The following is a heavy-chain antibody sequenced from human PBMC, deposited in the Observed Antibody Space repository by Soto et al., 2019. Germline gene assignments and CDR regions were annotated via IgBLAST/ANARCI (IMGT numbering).Heavy chain of an antibody. V-gene: IGHV3-66*01. CDR2: IYSGGTT. CDR3: VRDSRWDADMVH. D-gene: IGHD5-18*01. J-gene: IGHJ4*02. Sequence: GGSLRLSCAASGFTVSSNFMSWVRQAPGKGLEWVSVIYSGGTTYYADSVKGRFTISRDNSKNTLYLQMNSLRAEDTAVYYCVRDSRWDADMVHWGQGTLVTVSS. CDR1: GFTVSSNF.